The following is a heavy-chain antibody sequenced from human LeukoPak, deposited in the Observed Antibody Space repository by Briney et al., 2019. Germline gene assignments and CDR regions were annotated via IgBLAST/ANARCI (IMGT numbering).Heavy chain of an antibody. D-gene: IGHD3-10*01. V-gene: IGHV3-33*01. CDR2: IWYDGSNK. J-gene: IGHJ4*02. CDR3: ARDYGSGGGFDY. Sequence: GGSLRLSCAASGFTFSSYGMHRVRQAPGKGLEWVAVIWYDGSNKYYADSVKGRFTISRDNSKNTLYLQMNSLRAEDTAVYYCARDYGSGGGFDYWGQGTLVTVSS. CDR1: GFTFSSYG.